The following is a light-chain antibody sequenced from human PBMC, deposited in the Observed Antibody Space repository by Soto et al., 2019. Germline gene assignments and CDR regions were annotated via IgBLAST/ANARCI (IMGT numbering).Light chain of an antibody. CDR3: QQYNNWPPPA. Sequence: EIVMTQSPATLSVPPGERTTLSCRASQSVSSNLAWYQQKPGQAPRLLIYGASTRSTGIPARFSGSGSGTEFTLTISSLQSEDFTVYDCQQYNNWPPPAFGQGTKVEIK. CDR2: GAS. V-gene: IGKV3-15*01. J-gene: IGKJ1*01. CDR1: QSVSSN.